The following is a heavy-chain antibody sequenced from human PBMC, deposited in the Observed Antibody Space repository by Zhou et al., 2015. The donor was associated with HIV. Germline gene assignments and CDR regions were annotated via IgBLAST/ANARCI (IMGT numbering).Heavy chain of an antibody. CDR2: INPLFDIE. J-gene: IGHJ3*02. CDR3: ARSSGDYEYAFEI. V-gene: IGHV1-69*17. CDR1: GGTFSGSD. Sequence: QVQLVQSGTEVKKPGSSVKVSCKASGGTFSGSDISWVRQAPGQGLEWMGGINPLFDIENYAQNFRGRLTISADKFTSAAYMELSSLRSEDAAVYYCARSSGDYEYAFEIWGQGTKVIVSS. D-gene: IGHD3-22*01.